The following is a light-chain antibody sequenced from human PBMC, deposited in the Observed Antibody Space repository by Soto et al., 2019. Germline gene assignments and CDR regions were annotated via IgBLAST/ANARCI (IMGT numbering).Light chain of an antibody. CDR3: GTWDSSLSAVV. J-gene: IGLJ2*01. CDR1: SSNIGNNY. V-gene: IGLV1-51*01. CDR2: DNS. Sequence: QSVLTQPPSVSAAPGQKVTSSCSGSSSNIGNNYVSWYQHLPGTAPKLLIYDNSKRPSGIPDRFSGSKSGTSATLGITGLQTGDEADYYCGTWDSSLSAVVFGGGTKLTVL.